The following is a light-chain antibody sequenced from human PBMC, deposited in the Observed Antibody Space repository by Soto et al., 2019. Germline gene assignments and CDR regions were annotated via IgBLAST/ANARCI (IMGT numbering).Light chain of an antibody. CDR2: WAS. J-gene: IGKJ2*01. CDR3: QQYYSTPYT. CDR1: QSVLYSSNNKNY. V-gene: IGKV4-1*01. Sequence: DIVMTQSPDSLAVSLGERATINCKSSQSVLYSSNNKNYLAWYQQKPGQPPKLLIYWASTRESGVPDRFSGSGSGTDFTLTISSLQAEDVAVYYCQQYYSTPYTVGRGTKVDIK.